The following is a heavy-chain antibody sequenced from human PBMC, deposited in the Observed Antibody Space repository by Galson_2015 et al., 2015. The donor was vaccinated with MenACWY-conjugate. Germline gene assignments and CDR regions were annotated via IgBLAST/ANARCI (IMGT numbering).Heavy chain of an antibody. Sequence: SLRLSCAASGFTFNTYWMDWVRQAPGKGLEWVANIKGDGSVTHYVESVEGRFTISRDNAKNSLHLQMNNLRAEDTATYYCARDLTPYSSVWLDAFDFWGQGTMVFVSS. D-gene: IGHD6-19*01. CDR3: ARDLTPYSSVWLDAFDF. J-gene: IGHJ3*01. CDR1: GFTFNTYW. CDR2: IKGDGSVT. V-gene: IGHV3-7*03.